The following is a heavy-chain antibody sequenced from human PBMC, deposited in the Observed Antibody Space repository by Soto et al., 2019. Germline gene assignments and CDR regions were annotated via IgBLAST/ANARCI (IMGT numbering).Heavy chain of an antibody. D-gene: IGHD3-22*01. Sequence: LRLSCAASGFTFSSYWMHWVRQDAGKGLLWVSSIKTDGTVTQYADSVKGRFTVSRDNAKNTLYLQMNSLRAEDTAVYYCARALAHPPRYYYDSSGYPFDIWGQGTMVTVSS. V-gene: IGHV3-74*03. J-gene: IGHJ3*02. CDR2: IKTDGTVT. CDR1: GFTFSSYW. CDR3: ARALAHPPRYYYDSSGYPFDI.